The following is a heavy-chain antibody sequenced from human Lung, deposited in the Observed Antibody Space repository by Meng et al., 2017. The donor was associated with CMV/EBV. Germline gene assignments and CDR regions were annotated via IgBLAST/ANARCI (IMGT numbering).Heavy chain of an antibody. CDR3: ARDCHPEGGYPSDAFDI. D-gene: IGHD3-22*01. V-gene: IGHV3-74*01. J-gene: IGHJ3*02. CDR1: GFTFSSYW. Sequence: GEXXTISCAASGFTFSSYWMHWVRQAPGKGLVWVSRINSDGSSTSYADSVKGRFTISRDNAKNTLYLQMNSLRAEDTAVYYCARDCHPEGGYPSDAFDIWXQGTMVTVSS. CDR2: INSDGSST.